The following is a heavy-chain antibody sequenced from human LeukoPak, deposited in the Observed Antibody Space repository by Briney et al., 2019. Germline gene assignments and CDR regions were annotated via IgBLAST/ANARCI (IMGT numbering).Heavy chain of an antibody. CDR1: GYTFTGYY. CDR2: INPNSGGT. Sequence: ASVKVSCKASGYTFTGYYMHWVRQAPGQGLEWMGWINPNSGGTNYAQKFQGRVTMTRDTSISTAYMELSRLRSDDTAVYYCARDWSSSSWTHYYYYMDVWGKGTTVTISS. V-gene: IGHV1-2*02. CDR3: ARDWSSSSWTHYYYYMDV. J-gene: IGHJ6*03. D-gene: IGHD6-13*01.